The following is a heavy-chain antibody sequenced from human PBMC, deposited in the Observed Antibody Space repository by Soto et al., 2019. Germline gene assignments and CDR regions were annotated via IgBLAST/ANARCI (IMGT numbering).Heavy chain of an antibody. Sequence: PGGSLRLSCAASGFTFSSYAMRWVRQAPGKGLEWVTAITCNGGNTYYADSVKGRFTISRDNSKNTLYLQMNSLRAEDTAVYYCAKDLKSRTRSYPVSDWFDPWGQGTLVTVSS. D-gene: IGHD1-26*01. J-gene: IGHJ5*02. CDR1: GFTFSSYA. V-gene: IGHV3-23*01. CDR2: ITCNGGNT. CDR3: AKDLKSRTRSYPVSDWFDP.